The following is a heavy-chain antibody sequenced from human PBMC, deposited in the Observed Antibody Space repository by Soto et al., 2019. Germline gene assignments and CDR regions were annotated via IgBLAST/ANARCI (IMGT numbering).Heavy chain of an antibody. CDR1: GFTFSNYW. CDR2: IKQDGSEE. J-gene: IGHJ4*02. V-gene: IGHV3-7*01. Sequence: GGSLRLSCAASGFTFSNYWMNWVRRAPGKGLEWVANIKQDGSEEYYVDSVKGRFTISRDNAKNSLDLQMNSLRAEDTAVYYCAAYCSGGNCPRSGFDYWGQGTLVTVSS. CDR3: AAYCSGGNCPRSGFDY. D-gene: IGHD2-15*01.